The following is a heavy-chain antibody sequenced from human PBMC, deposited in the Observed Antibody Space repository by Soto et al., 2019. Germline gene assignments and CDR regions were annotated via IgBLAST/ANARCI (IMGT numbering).Heavy chain of an antibody. J-gene: IGHJ4*02. D-gene: IGHD3-3*01. V-gene: IGHV3-21*01. CDR1: GFTFSTHT. CDR2: ISSGSIYI. CDR3: AREVYYDFWSGFNTHPYYFDD. Sequence: PGGSLRLSCAASGFTFSTHTINWVRQAPGKGLEWVSSISSGSIYIYYADSVSGRFTISRDNAKNSLYLQMNSLRAEDTAVYYCAREVYYDFWSGFNTHPYYFDDWGQGTLVTVSS.